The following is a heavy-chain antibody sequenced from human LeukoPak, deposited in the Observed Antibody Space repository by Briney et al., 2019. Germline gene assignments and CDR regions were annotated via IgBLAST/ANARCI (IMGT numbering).Heavy chain of an antibody. CDR1: GYTFTSYG. D-gene: IGHD1-26*01. Sequence: ASVKVSCKASGYTFTSYGISWVRQAPGQGLEWMGWISAYNGNTNYAQKLQGRVTMTTDSSTSTAYMELRSLRSDDTAVYYCARVFYGGSYYWFDPWGQGTLVTVSS. CDR2: ISAYNGNT. CDR3: ARVFYGGSYYWFDP. V-gene: IGHV1-18*01. J-gene: IGHJ5*02.